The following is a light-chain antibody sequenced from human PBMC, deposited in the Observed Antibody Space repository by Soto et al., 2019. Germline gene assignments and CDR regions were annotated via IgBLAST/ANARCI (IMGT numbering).Light chain of an antibody. V-gene: IGKV4-1*01. CDR2: WAS. CDR3: QKYYSTPQT. CDR1: QSVLYNSNDKNY. J-gene: IGKJ2*01. Sequence: DIVMTQSPDSLAVSLGERATINCKSSQSVLYNSNDKNYLAWYQQKPGQPPKLLIYWASTRESGVPDRFSGSGSGTDFTLTISRLQAEDVAVYYCQKYYSTPQTFGPGTKLEIK.